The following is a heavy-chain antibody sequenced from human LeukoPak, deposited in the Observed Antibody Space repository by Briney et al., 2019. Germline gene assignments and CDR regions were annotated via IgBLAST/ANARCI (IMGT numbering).Heavy chain of an antibody. CDR3: AELGITMIGGV. J-gene: IGHJ6*04. D-gene: IGHD3-10*02. CDR2: ISSSGSTI. Sequence: GGSLRLSRAASGFTFSDYYMGWVRQAPGKGLEWVSYISSSGSTIYYADSVKGRFTISRDNAKNSLYLQMNSLRAEDTAVYYCAELGITMIGGVWGKGTTVTISS. CDR1: GFTFSDYY. V-gene: IGHV3-11*04.